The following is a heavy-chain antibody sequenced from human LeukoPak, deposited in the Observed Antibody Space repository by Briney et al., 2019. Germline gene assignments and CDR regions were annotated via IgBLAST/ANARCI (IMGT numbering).Heavy chain of an antibody. CDR1: GFTFSSYE. J-gene: IGHJ4*02. V-gene: IGHV3-48*03. CDR3: AREAWGSYLRYFDS. D-gene: IGHD1-26*01. CDR2: ISGSGSTI. Sequence: GVSLRLSCAASGFTFSSYEMNWVRQAPGKGLEWVSYISGSGSTIYYADSVKGRFTISRDNAQNSLYLQMNSLRAEATAVYYCAREAWGSYLRYFDSWGQGTLVTVSS.